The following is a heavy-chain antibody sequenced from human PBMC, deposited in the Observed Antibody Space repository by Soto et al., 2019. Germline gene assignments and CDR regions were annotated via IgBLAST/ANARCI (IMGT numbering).Heavy chain of an antibody. CDR3: ARDVSPPIDY. V-gene: IGHV1-18*01. CDR2: ISAYNGNT. Sequence: QVHLVQSGTEVKKPGASVKVSCKASGYTFSSYGISWVRQAPGQGLEWMGWISAYNGNTNYAQKFQGRVTMTTDTSTSTAYMELSSLRSDDTALYYCARDVSPPIDYWCQGTLVTVSS. J-gene: IGHJ4*02. CDR1: GYTFSSYG.